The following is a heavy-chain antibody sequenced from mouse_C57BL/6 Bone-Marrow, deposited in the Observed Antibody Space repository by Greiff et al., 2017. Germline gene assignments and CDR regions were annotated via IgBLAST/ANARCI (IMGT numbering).Heavy chain of an antibody. CDR1: GYAFSSSW. V-gene: IGHV1-82*01. CDR2: IYPGDGDT. D-gene: IGHD1-1*01. CDR3: ARVEYGDY. Sequence: QVQLQQSGPELVKPGASVKISCKASGYAFSSSWMNWVKQRPGKGLEWIGRIYPGDGDTNYNGKFKGKATLTADKSSSTAYMQLSSLTSEDSSVYFCARVEYGDYWGQGTSVTVSS. J-gene: IGHJ4*01.